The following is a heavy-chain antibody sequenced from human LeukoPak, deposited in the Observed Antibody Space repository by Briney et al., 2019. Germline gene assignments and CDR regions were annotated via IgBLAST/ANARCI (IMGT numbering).Heavy chain of an antibody. V-gene: IGHV3-23*01. D-gene: IGHD6-13*01. CDR3: AKDTGPAAGITADY. CDR1: GFTFSSYA. J-gene: IGHJ4*02. CDR2: IRGSDDST. Sequence: TGGSLRLSCAASGFTFSSYAMTWVHQAPGKGLEWVSTIRGSDDSTYYADSVKGRFTISRDNSKNTLYLQMNSLRAEDTAIYYCAKDTGPAAGITADYWGQGTLVTVSS.